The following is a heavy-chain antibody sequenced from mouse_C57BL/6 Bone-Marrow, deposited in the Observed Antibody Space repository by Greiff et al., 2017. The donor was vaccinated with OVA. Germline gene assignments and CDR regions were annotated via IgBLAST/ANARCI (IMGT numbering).Heavy chain of an antibody. J-gene: IGHJ3*01. V-gene: IGHV1-26*01. Sequence: EVQLQQSGPELVKPGASVKISCKASGYTFTDYYMNWVKQRHGKSLEWIGDINPNNGGTSYNQKFKGKATLTVDKSSSTAYMELRSLTSENSAVYFCFFFPGAFAYWGQGTLVTVSA. D-gene: IGHD3-1*01. CDR2: INPNNGGT. CDR1: GYTFTDYY. CDR3: FFFPGAFAY.